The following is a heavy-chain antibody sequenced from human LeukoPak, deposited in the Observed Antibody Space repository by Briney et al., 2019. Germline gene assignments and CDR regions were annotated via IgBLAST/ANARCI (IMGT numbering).Heavy chain of an antibody. CDR1: GGTFSSYA. CDR2: IIPIFGTA. CDR3: ATVDTAMVPFYY. J-gene: IGHJ4*02. Sequence: SVKVSCKASGGTFSSYAISWVRQAPGQGLEWMGGIIPIFGTANYAQKFQGRVAITADESTSTAYMELSSLRSEDTAVYYCATVDTAMVPFYYWGQGTLVTVSS. V-gene: IGHV1-69*13. D-gene: IGHD5-18*01.